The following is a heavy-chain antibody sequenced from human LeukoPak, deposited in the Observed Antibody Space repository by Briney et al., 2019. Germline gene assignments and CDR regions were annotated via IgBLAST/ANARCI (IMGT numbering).Heavy chain of an antibody. J-gene: IGHJ4*02. Sequence: APVKVSCKASGYTFTSYGISWVRQAPGQGLEWMGWISAYNGNTNYAQKFQGRVTMTRDTSISTAYMELSRLRSDDTAVYYCARGTTIFGVVPTDYWGQGTLVTVSS. V-gene: IGHV1-18*01. CDR1: GYTFTSYG. D-gene: IGHD3-3*01. CDR2: ISAYNGNT. CDR3: ARGTTIFGVVPTDY.